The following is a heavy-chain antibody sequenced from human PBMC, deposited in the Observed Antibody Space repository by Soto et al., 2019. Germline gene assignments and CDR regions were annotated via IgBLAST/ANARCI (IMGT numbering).Heavy chain of an antibody. CDR3: PRVVRALGHSFDP. Sequence: QVQLVQSGAEVKKPGASVKVSCKASGYTFTSYGISWVRQAPGQGLEWMGRISAYNGNTNYAQKLQGRVTMTTDTPTRTAYMELRSLRSDDVAVHYSPRVVRALGHSFDPWGQGTLVTVSS. CDR1: GYTFTSYG. CDR2: ISAYNGNT. D-gene: IGHD5-18*01. J-gene: IGHJ5*02. V-gene: IGHV1-18*03.